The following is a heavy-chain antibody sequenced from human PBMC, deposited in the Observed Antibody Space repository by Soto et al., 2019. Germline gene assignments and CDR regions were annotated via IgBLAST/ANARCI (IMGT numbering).Heavy chain of an antibody. CDR3: ARVKGAYGSGSYDAFDI. V-gene: IGHV1-69*13. CDR2: IIPIFGTA. D-gene: IGHD3-10*01. CDR1: GGTFSSYA. J-gene: IGHJ3*02. Sequence: ASVKVSCKASGGTFSSYAISWVRQAPGQGLEWMGGIIPIFGTANYAQKFQGRVTITADESTSTAYMELSSLRSEDTAVYYCARVKGAYGSGSYDAFDIWGQGTMVTVSS.